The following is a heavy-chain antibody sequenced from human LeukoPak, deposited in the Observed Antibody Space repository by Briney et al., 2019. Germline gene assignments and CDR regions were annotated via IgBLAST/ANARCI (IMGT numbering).Heavy chain of an antibody. D-gene: IGHD5-18*01. V-gene: IGHV3-33*01. CDR1: GFTFSSYG. CDR2: IWYDGSNK. Sequence: GTSLRLSCAASGFTFSSYGMHWVRQAPGKGLEWVTRIWYDGSNKYYAESVKGRFTISRDNSENTLYLQMNSLRAEDTAVYYCARDKGYSYGHAFDYWGQGTLVTVSS. J-gene: IGHJ4*02. CDR3: ARDKGYSYGHAFDY.